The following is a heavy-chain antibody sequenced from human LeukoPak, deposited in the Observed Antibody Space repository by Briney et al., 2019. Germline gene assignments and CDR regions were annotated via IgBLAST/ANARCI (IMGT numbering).Heavy chain of an antibody. CDR1: GYTLTELS. Sequence: VASVKVSCKVSGYTLTELSMHWVRQAPGKGLEWMGGFDPEDGETIYAQKFQGRVTMTEDTSTDTAYMELSSLRSEDTAVYYCATELLWFGTRGPDYWGQGILVTVSS. V-gene: IGHV1-24*01. CDR3: ATELLWFGTRGPDY. D-gene: IGHD3-10*01. J-gene: IGHJ4*02. CDR2: FDPEDGET.